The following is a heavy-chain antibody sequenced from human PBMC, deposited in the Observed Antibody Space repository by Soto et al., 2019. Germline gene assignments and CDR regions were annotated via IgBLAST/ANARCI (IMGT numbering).Heavy chain of an antibody. CDR3: AKDEGPI. Sequence: EVQLVESGGGLVQPGRSQRLSCAASGFTFDDYAMHWVRQAPGKGLEWVSGISWNSGSIGYADSVKGRFTISRDNAKNSLYLQMNSLRAEDTAVYYCAKDEGPIWGQGTLVTVSS. CDR1: GFTFDDYA. J-gene: IGHJ4*02. CDR2: ISWNSGSI. V-gene: IGHV3-9*01.